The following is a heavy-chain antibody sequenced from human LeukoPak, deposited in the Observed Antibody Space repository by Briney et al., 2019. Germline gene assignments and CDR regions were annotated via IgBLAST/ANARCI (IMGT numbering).Heavy chain of an antibody. Sequence: PGGSLRLSCAASGFTVSGTHMSWVRQAPGKGLEWGSAMYTGGTTYYADSVKGRLTISRDNSRNTLFLHLSSLRADDTAVYYCAKDEATSGGGLASWGQGTLVTVSS. V-gene: IGHV3-53*01. CDR1: GFTVSGTH. J-gene: IGHJ4*02. CDR2: MYTGGTT. D-gene: IGHD3-16*01. CDR3: AKDEATSGGGLAS.